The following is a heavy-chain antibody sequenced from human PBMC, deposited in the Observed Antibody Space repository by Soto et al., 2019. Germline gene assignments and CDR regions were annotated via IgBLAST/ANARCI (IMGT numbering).Heavy chain of an antibody. CDR2: ISYDGSNK. V-gene: IGHV3-30-3*01. CDR3: ARGKQWLVRGLYYFDY. CDR1: GFTFSSYA. Sequence: PGGSLRLSCAASGFTFSSYAIHWVRQAPGKGLEWVAVISYDGSNKYYADSVKGRFTISRDNSKNTLYLQMNSLRAEDTAVYYCARGKQWLVRGLYYFDYWGQGTLVTVSS. J-gene: IGHJ4*02. D-gene: IGHD6-19*01.